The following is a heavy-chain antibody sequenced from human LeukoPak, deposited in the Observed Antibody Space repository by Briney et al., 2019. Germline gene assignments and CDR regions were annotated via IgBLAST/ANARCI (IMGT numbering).Heavy chain of an antibody. D-gene: IGHD6-13*01. J-gene: IGHJ5*01. Sequence: GEPLKISCKASGYSFTTYWITWVRQMHGKGLEWMGRIDPSDSYTNYSPSFQGHVTISADKSITTAYLQWSSLKASDTAMYYCARGIYWFDSWGQGTLVTVSS. CDR2: IDPSDSYT. CDR3: ARGIYWFDS. CDR1: GYSFTTYW. V-gene: IGHV5-10-1*01.